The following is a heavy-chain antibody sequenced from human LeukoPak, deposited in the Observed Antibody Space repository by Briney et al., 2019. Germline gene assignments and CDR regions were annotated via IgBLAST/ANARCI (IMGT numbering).Heavy chain of an antibody. D-gene: IGHD6-13*01. Sequence: PSETLSLTCTVSGGSISSYYWSWLRQPPGKGLEWIGYIYYSGSTNYNPSLKSRVTISVDTSKNQFSLKLSSVTAADTAVYYCARDDGMDSSSWYGWFDPWGQGTLVTVSS. CDR2: IYYSGST. V-gene: IGHV4-59*01. J-gene: IGHJ5*02. CDR1: GGSISSYY. CDR3: ARDDGMDSSSWYGWFDP.